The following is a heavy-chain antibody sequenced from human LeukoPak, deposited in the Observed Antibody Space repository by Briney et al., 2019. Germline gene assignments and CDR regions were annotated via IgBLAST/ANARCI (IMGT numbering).Heavy chain of an antibody. Sequence: SETLSLTCAVYGGSFSGYYWSWIRQPPGKGLEWIGEINHSGSTNYNPSLKSRVTISVDTSKNQFSLKLSSVTAADTAVYYCARGLAISWGQGTLVTVPS. D-gene: IGHD3-9*01. CDR3: ARGLAIS. CDR1: GGSFSGYY. J-gene: IGHJ5*02. CDR2: INHSGST. V-gene: IGHV4-34*01.